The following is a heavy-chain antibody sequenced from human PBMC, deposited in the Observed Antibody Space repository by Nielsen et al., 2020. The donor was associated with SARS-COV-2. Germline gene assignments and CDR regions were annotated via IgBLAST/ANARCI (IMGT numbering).Heavy chain of an antibody. Sequence: GESLKISCAASGFTFSSYGMHWVRQAPGKGLEWVAVISYDGSNKYYADSVKGRFTISRDNSKNTLYLQMNSLRAEDTAVYYCAKGGLLWFGAWQTRALDYWGQGTLVTVSS. CDR2: ISYDGSNK. D-gene: IGHD3-10*01. V-gene: IGHV3-30*18. CDR3: AKGGLLWFGAWQTRALDY. CDR1: GFTFSSYG. J-gene: IGHJ4*02.